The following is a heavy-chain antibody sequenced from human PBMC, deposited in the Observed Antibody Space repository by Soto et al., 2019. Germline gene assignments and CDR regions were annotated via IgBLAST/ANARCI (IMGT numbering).Heavy chain of an antibody. CDR3: AREGSASARSFYYYYGMDV. D-gene: IGHD6-6*01. Sequence: PSETLSLTCAVSGGSISSSNWWSWVRQPPGKGLEWIGEIYHSGSTNYNPSLKSRVTISVDKSKNQFSLKLSSVTAADTAVYYCAREGSASARSFYYYYGMDVWGQGXTVTVSS. V-gene: IGHV4-4*02. J-gene: IGHJ6*02. CDR1: GGSISSSNW. CDR2: IYHSGST.